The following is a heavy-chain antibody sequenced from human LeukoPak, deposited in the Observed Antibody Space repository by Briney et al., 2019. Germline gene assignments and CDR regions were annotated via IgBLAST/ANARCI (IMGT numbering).Heavy chain of an antibody. J-gene: IGHJ6*03. CDR3: SRATPYNAAPSYYYYMDV. CDR2: INWNGGST. D-gene: IGHD5-24*01. CDR1: GFTFSSYE. V-gene: IGHV3-20*04. Sequence: QPGGSLRLSCAASGFTFSSYEMNWVRQAPGKGLEWVSGINWNGGSTGYADSVKGRFTISRDNAKNSLYLQMNSLRAEDTALYYCSRATPYNAAPSYYYYMDVWGKGTTVTVSS.